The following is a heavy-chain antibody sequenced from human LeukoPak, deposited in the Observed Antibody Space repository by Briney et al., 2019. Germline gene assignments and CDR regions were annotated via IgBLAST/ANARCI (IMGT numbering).Heavy chain of an antibody. Sequence: ASVKVSCKASGYTFTSYGICWVRQAPGQGLEWMGWISAYNGNTNYAQKLQGRVTMTTDTSTSTAYMELRSLRSDDTAVYYCARSPLGGSCYFWGVCYYYMDVWGKGTTVTVSS. J-gene: IGHJ6*03. CDR3: ARSPLGGSCYFWGVCYYYMDV. D-gene: IGHD2-15*01. CDR1: GYTFTSYG. CDR2: ISAYNGNT. V-gene: IGHV1-18*01.